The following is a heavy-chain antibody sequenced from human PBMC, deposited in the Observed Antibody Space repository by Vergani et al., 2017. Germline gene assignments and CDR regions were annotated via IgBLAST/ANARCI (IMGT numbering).Heavy chain of an antibody. V-gene: IGHV1-69*06. J-gene: IGHJ6*03. CDR1: GGTFSSYA. CDR2: IIPIFGTA. D-gene: IGHD2-2*01. CDR3: ASPVVPAAIPFGRPNYYYYYYMDV. Sequence: QVQLVQSGAEVKKPGSSVKVSCKASGGTFSSYAISWVRQAPGQGLEWMGGIIPIFGTANYAQKFQGRVTITADKSTSTAYMELSSLRSEDTAVYYCASPVVPAAIPFGRPNYYYYYYMDVWGKETTVTVSS.